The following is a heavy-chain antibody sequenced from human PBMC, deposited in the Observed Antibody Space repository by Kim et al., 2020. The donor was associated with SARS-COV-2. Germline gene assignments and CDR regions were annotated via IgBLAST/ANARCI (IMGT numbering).Heavy chain of an antibody. J-gene: IGHJ4*02. Sequence: GGSLRLSCAASGFTFSTYAMHWVRQAPGKGLEWVGIISYDGSIKYYADSVMGRFTISRDNSKNTLYLQMNSLRAEDTAVYYCARGVVAARFESYWGQGTLVTVSP. D-gene: IGHD2-15*01. CDR1: GFTFSTYA. CDR2: ISYDGSIK. CDR3: ARGVVAARFESY. V-gene: IGHV3-30-3*01.